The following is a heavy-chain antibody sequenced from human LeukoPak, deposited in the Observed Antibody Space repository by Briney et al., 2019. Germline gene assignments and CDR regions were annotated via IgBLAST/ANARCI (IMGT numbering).Heavy chain of an antibody. J-gene: IGHJ4*02. Sequence: GGSLRLSCAASGFTFSSYEMNWVRQAPGKGLEWVSYISSSGSTIYYADSVKGRFTISRDNAENSLYLQMNSLRAEDTAVYYCASVGYYFDYWGQGTLVTVSS. V-gene: IGHV3-48*03. D-gene: IGHD1-26*01. CDR1: GFTFSSYE. CDR3: ASVGYYFDY. CDR2: ISSSGSTI.